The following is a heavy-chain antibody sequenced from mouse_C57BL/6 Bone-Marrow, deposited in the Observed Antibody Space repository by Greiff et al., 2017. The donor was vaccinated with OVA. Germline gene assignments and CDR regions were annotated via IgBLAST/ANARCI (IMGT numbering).Heavy chain of an antibody. CDR1: GYTFTEYT. Sequence: VQLQQSGAELVKPGASVKLSCKASGYTFTEYTIHWVKQRSGQGLEWIGWFYPGSGSIKYNEKFKDKATLTADKSSSTVYMELSRLTSADSAVYFCARHEDIPHYDGYSYYFDYWGQGTTLTVSS. CDR2: FYPGSGSI. J-gene: IGHJ2*01. V-gene: IGHV1-62-2*01. CDR3: ARHEDIPHYDGYSYYFDY. D-gene: IGHD2-3*01.